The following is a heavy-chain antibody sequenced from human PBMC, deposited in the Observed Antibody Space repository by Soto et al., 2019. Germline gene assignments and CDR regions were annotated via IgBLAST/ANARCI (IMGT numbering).Heavy chain of an antibody. CDR3: ARGGGTLDY. CDR2: ISPRDGST. CDR1: GYTFISYA. V-gene: IGHV1-46*01. Sequence: QVQLVQSGAEVKKSGASVKVSCKASGYTFISYAMYWVRQAPEQGLEWMGIISPRDGSTRYALSFQGRVSMTRDTSTSTMYMELSNLRSEDTAVYYCARGGGTLDYWGQGTLVTVSS. J-gene: IGHJ4*02.